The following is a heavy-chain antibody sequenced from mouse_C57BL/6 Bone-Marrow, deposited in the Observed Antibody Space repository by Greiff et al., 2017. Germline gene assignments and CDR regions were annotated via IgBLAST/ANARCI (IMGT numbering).Heavy chain of an antibody. J-gene: IGHJ1*03. CDR2: IDPEDGDT. V-gene: IGHV14-1*01. Sequence: VQLQQSGAELVRPGASVKLSCTASGFNIKDYYMHWVKQRPEQGLEWIGRIDPEDGDTEYAPKFQGKATMTADTSSNTAYLQLSSLTSEDTAVYYCTNHGSSYWYFDVWGTGTTVTVAS. CDR3: TNHGSSYWYFDV. CDR1: GFNIKDYY. D-gene: IGHD1-1*01.